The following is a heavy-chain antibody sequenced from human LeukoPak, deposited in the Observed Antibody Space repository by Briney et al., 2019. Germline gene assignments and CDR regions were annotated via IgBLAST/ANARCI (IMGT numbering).Heavy chain of an antibody. Sequence: SETLSLTCTVSGGSIRSYYWSWIRQPPGKGLEWIGYIYYSGSTNYNTSLKSRVTISVDTSKTHFSLILTSVTAADTAVYYCAREGVTMIVDYWGQGTLVTVSS. J-gene: IGHJ4*02. V-gene: IGHV4-59*01. CDR3: AREGVTMIVDY. D-gene: IGHD3-22*01. CDR1: GGSIRSYY. CDR2: IYYSGST.